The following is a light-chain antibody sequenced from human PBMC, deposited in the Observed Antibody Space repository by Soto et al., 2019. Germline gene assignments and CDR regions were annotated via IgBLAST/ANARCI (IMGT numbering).Light chain of an antibody. CDR3: QQEENSGRYT. CDR2: DVS. J-gene: IGKJ2*01. Sequence: EIVLTQSPGTLSLSPGERATLSCRASQSVRSSFFAWYQQKPGQAPRLLIYDVSVRATGIPDRFSGSGSGTDFTLTISRVEPEDFAVYYCQQEENSGRYTFGQGTKLEI. V-gene: IGKV3-20*01. CDR1: QSVRSSF.